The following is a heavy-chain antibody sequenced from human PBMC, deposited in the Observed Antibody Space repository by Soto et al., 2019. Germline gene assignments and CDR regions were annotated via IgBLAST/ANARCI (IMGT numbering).Heavy chain of an antibody. D-gene: IGHD3-10*01. V-gene: IGHV3-33*01. CDR1: GFTFSSYG. CDR3: AIDSVRHIITMVRGVPFDY. J-gene: IGHJ4*02. Sequence: GGSLRLSCAASGFTFSSYGMHWVRQAPGKGLEWVAVIWYDGSNKYYADSVKGRFTISRDNSKNTLYLQMNSLRAEDTAVYYCAIDSVRHIITMVRGVPFDYWGQGTLVTVSS. CDR2: IWYDGSNK.